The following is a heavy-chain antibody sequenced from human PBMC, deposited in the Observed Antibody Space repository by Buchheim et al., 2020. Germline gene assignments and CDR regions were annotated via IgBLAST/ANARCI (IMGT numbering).Heavy chain of an antibody. Sequence: EVQLLESGGGLVQPGGSLRLSCAASGFTFSSYAMSRVRQAPGKGLEWVSAISGSGGSTYYADSVKGRFTISRDKSKNTLYLQMNSLRAEDTAVYYCAKATKAYCSGGSCYPFDYWGQGTL. CDR2: ISGSGGST. V-gene: IGHV3-23*01. CDR1: GFTFSSYA. J-gene: IGHJ4*02. CDR3: AKATKAYCSGGSCYPFDY. D-gene: IGHD2-15*01.